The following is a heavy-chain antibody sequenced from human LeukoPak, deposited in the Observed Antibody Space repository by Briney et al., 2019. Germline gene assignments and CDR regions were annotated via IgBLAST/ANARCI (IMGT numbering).Heavy chain of an antibody. CDR3: ARHSYGSGSYYPLDY. Sequence: GESLKISCKGSGYSFTNYWIGWVRQMPGKGLEWMGIIYPGDSDTRYSPSFQGQVTISADKSISTAYLQWSSLKASDTAMYYCARHSYGSGSYYPLDYWGQGTLVTVSS. J-gene: IGHJ4*02. CDR2: IYPGDSDT. CDR1: GYSFTNYW. D-gene: IGHD3-10*01. V-gene: IGHV5-51*01.